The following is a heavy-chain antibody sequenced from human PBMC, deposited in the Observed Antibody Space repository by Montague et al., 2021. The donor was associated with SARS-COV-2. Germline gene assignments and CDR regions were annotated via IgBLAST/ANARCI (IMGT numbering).Heavy chain of an antibody. Sequence: SETLSLTWAVYGGSFSGYYWNWIRQPPGKGLEWIGEINHSGSTNYNPSLKSRVTMSVDTSKNQFSLKLSSVTAADTAVYYCARGARQGYGFRLGSFDYWGQGTLVTVSS. V-gene: IGHV4-34*01. CDR3: ARGARQGYGFRLGSFDY. J-gene: IGHJ4*02. D-gene: IGHD3-10*01. CDR1: GGSFSGYY. CDR2: INHSGST.